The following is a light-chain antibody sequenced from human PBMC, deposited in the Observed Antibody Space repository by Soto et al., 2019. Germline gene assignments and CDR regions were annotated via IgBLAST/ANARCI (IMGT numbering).Light chain of an antibody. CDR3: CSYAGSSTFV. Sequence: QSALTQPASVSGSPGQSITISCTGTSSDVGSYNLVSWYQHHPGKAPKLMIYEGSKRPSGVSNRFSASKFGNTASLTISGLQAEDEAYYYCCSYAGSSTFVFGTGTKVTVL. J-gene: IGLJ1*01. CDR2: EGS. V-gene: IGLV2-23*01. CDR1: SSDVGSYNL.